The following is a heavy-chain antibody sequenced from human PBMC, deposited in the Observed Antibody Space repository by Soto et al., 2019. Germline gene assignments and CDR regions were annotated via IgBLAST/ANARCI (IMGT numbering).Heavy chain of an antibody. CDR2: INAGNGNT. J-gene: IGHJ6*02. D-gene: IGHD3-22*01. CDR3: ARFYYDSSGYLPSPYYYYYGMDV. Sequence: ASVKVSCKASGYTFTSYDINWVRQATGQGLEWMGWINAGNGNTKYSQKFQGRVTITRDTSASTAYMELSSLRSEDTAVYYCARFYYDSSGYLPSPYYYYYGMDVWGQGTTVTVSS. CDR1: GYTFTSYD. V-gene: IGHV1-3*01.